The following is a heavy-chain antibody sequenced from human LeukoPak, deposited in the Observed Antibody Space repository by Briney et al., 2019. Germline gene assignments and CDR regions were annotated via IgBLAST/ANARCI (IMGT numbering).Heavy chain of an antibody. V-gene: IGHV3-30*19. CDR1: GFTFSSYG. Sequence: PGRSLRLSCAASGFTFSSYGMHWVRQAPGKGLEWVAVIWYDGSNKYYADSVKGRFTISRDNSRNTLYLQMNSLRAEDTAVYYCARDRVGVQVPAANTNWFDPWGQGTLVTVSS. CDR3: ARDRVGVQVPAANTNWFDP. J-gene: IGHJ5*02. D-gene: IGHD2-2*01. CDR2: IWYDGSNK.